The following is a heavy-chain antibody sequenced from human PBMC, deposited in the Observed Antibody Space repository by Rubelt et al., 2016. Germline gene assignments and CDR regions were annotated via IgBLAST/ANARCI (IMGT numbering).Heavy chain of an antibody. V-gene: IGHV3-21*02. CDR1: GFTFSTYS. Sequence: EVLLVESGGGLVESGRSLRLSCAASGFTFSTYSMNWVRQAPGKGLEWVSLISSSSTYIYYADSVKGRFTVSRDNAKNSVYLQMNGLRAEDTAIYYCVGRAWLEAWGQGTLITVSS. J-gene: IGHJ5*02. CDR3: VGRAWLEA. CDR2: ISSSSTYI.